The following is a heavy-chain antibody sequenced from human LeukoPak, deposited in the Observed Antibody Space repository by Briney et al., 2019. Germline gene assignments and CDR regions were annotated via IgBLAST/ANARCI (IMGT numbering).Heavy chain of an antibody. V-gene: IGHV3-7*01. CDR1: GFTFSTYS. J-gene: IGHJ5*02. D-gene: IGHD2-2*01. CDR2: IKQDGSEK. Sequence: GGSLRLSCAASGFTFSTYSMSWVRQAPGKGLEWVANIKQDGSEKYYVDPVKGRFTISRDNAKNSLYLQMNSLRAEDTAVYYCARDLCSSTSCRYNWFDPWGQGTLVTVSS. CDR3: ARDLCSSTSCRYNWFDP.